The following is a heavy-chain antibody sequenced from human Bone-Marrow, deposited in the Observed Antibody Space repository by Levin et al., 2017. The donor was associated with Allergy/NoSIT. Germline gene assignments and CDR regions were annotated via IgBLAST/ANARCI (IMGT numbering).Heavy chain of an antibody. CDR1: GFTFSHYW. J-gene: IGHJ3*02. Sequence: ASVKVSCAASGFTFSHYWMHWVRQLPGKGLVWVSRINSDATSTSYADSVKGRFSISRDNAKNTVYLQMNSLRAEDTAVYFCARVGRYDTNNFYRWWGAFDIWGQGTMVTVSS. CDR3: ARVGRYDTNNFYRWWGAFDI. D-gene: IGHD3-22*01. CDR2: INSDATST. V-gene: IGHV3-74*01.